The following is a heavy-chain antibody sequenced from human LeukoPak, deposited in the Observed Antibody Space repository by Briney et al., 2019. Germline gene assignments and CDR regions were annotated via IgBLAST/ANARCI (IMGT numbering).Heavy chain of an antibody. CDR1: GGSISSGGYY. V-gene: IGHV4-31*03. CDR3: ARAYGDYGGYYYGMDV. CDR2: IYYSGST. Sequence: SQTLSLTCTVSGGSISSGGYYWSWIRQHPGKGLEWIGYIYYSGSTYYNPSLKSRVTISVDTSKNQFSLKLSSVTAADTAVYYCARAYGDYGGYYYGMDVWGQGTTVTVSS. J-gene: IGHJ6*02. D-gene: IGHD4-17*01.